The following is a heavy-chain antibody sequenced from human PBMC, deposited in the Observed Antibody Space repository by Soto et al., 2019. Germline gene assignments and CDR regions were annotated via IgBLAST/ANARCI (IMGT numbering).Heavy chain of an antibody. V-gene: IGHV1-69*02. CDR1: GGTFSSYT. CDR3: ARGVAVAGTYYYYYYMDV. Sequence: GASVKVSCKASGGTFSSYTISWVRQAPGQGLEWMGRIIPILGIANYAQKFQGRVTITADKSTSTAYMELSSLRSEDTAVYYCARGVAVAGTYYYYYYMDVWGKGTTVTVSS. CDR2: IIPILGIA. D-gene: IGHD6-19*01. J-gene: IGHJ6*03.